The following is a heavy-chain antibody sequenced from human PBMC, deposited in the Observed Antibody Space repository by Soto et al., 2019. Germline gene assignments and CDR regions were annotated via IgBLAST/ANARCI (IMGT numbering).Heavy chain of an antibody. CDR1: GGSISSGGYS. CDR3: ARLGGYCSTTSCYGYYGMDV. D-gene: IGHD2-2*01. Sequence: ASETLSLTCAVSGGSISSGGYSWSWIRQPPGKGLEWIGYFYYSESTCYNPSLESRVTISVDTSKNQFSLKLSSVTAADTAVYYCARLGGYCSTTSCYGYYGMDVWGQGTTVTVSS. V-gene: IGHV4-30-2*03. J-gene: IGHJ6*02. CDR2: FYYSEST.